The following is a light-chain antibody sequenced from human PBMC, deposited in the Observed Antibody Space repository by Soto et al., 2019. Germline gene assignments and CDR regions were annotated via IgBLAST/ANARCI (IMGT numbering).Light chain of an antibody. V-gene: IGKV3-20*01. CDR3: QQYGSSQFT. Sequence: IGLMQSPGTLSLSPGEGAPLSCRASQSVNSNYFAWYQQKPGQAPTVLIFDTSRRATGVQDRFSGSGSGTDFTLTISRLEPDDIAVYYCQQYGSSQFTCGPGTKVNI. CDR1: QSVNSNY. J-gene: IGKJ3*01. CDR2: DTS.